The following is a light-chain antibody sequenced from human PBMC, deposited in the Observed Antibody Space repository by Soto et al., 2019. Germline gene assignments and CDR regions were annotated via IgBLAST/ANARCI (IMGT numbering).Light chain of an antibody. CDR1: KTISSW. CDR2: KAS. J-gene: IGKJ1*01. Sequence: DIPMTRSPSTLVGSVGDRVPTTCRASKTISSWLAWYQQKPGKAPKLLIYKASTLKSGVPSRFSGSGSGTEFTLTISSLQPDDFATYYCQHYNSYSEAFGQGTKVDIK. V-gene: IGKV1-5*03. CDR3: QHYNSYSEA.